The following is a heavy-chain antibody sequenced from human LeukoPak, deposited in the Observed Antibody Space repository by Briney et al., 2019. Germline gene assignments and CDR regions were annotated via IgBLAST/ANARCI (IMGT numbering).Heavy chain of an antibody. J-gene: IGHJ4*02. CDR3: ARLLSGGFDY. CDR2: IYYSGST. Sequence: ETLSLTCTVSGGFISSSSYYWGWIRQPPGKGLEWIGSIYYSGSTYYNPSLKSRVTISVDTSKNQFSLKLSSVTAADTAVYYCARLLSGGFDYWGEGTLVTVSS. V-gene: IGHV4-39*01. CDR1: GGFISSSSYY.